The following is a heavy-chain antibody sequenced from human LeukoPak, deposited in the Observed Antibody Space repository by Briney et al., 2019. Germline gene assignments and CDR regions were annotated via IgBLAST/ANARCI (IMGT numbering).Heavy chain of an antibody. CDR3: ARGGWYGYYYMDV. Sequence: GGSLRLSCAASGFTFRSYGMHWVRQAPGKGLEWVAFIRYDGSNKYYADSVKGRFTISRDNSKNTLYLQMNSLRAEDTAVYYCARGGWYGYYYMDVWGKGTTVTISS. D-gene: IGHD6-19*01. V-gene: IGHV3-30*02. J-gene: IGHJ6*03. CDR1: GFTFRSYG. CDR2: IRYDGSNK.